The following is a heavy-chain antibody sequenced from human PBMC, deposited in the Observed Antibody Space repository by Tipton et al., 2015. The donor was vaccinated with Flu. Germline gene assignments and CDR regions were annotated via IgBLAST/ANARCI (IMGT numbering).Heavy chain of an antibody. CDR3: ANLSDYGDDY. V-gene: IGHV4-31*03. CDR2: IYYSGTT. CDR1: NGPINRAGFY. D-gene: IGHD4-17*01. Sequence: TLSLTCIVSNGPINRAGFYWHWIRQHPEKGLEWIGYIYYSGTTYYNPSLQSRVSISIDTSKNHFSLRLDSVTAADTAIYYCANLSDYGDDYWGQGTLVTVSS. J-gene: IGHJ4*01.